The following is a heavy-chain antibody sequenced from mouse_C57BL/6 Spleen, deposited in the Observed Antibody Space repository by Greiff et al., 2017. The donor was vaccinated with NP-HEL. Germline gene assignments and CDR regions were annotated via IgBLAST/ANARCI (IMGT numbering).Heavy chain of an antibody. V-gene: IGHV1-66*01. Sequence: QVQLQQSGPELVKPGASVKISCKASGYSFTSYYIHWVKQRPGQGLEWIGWIYPGSGNTKYNEKFKGKATLTADTSSSTAYMQLSSLTSEDSAVYYCAREEGKLIDYWGQGTTLTVSS. D-gene: IGHD2-1*01. CDR2: IYPGSGNT. CDR3: AREEGKLIDY. J-gene: IGHJ2*01. CDR1: GYSFTSYY.